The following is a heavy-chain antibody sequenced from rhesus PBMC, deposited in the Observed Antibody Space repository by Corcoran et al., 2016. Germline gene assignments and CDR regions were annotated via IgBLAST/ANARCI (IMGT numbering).Heavy chain of an antibody. CDR1: GGSISSSNW. J-gene: IGHJ4*01. CDR2: ISGSGGST. D-gene: IGHD3S6*01. CDR3: TGRRRGTRRPADRASDY. Sequence: QVQLHESGPAVVKPSETLSLTCAVSGGSISSSNWWNWIRQSPGKGLEWIGRISGSGGSTEYNPTLKSRVTISIDTSKNQLSLRVNSMTAAATAVYYCTGRRRGTRRPADRASDYWGQGVLVTVSS. V-gene: IGHV4-93*02.